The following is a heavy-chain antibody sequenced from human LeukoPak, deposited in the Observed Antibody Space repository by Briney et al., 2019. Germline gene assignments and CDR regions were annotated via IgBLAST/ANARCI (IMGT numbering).Heavy chain of an antibody. V-gene: IGHV1-18*04. CDR1: GYTFTSYG. J-gene: IGHJ4*02. D-gene: IGHD6-19*01. Sequence: GASVKVSCKASGYTFTSYGISWVRQAPGQGLEWMGWISTYNGNTNYAQKLQGRVTMTTDTSTSTAYMELRSLRSDDTAVYYCARGGVCAYSSGWYCFDYWGQGTLVTVSS. CDR2: ISTYNGNT. CDR3: ARGGVCAYSSGWYCFDY.